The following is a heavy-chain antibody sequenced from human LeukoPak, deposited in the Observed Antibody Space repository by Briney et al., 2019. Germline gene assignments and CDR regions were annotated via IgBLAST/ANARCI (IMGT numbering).Heavy chain of an antibody. D-gene: IGHD1-26*01. CDR3: ARRPPASGADWFDP. J-gene: IGHJ5*02. CDR1: GDSISSSNNY. CDR2: ISNGGNI. V-gene: IGHV4-39*01. Sequence: SETLSLTCTVSGDSISSSNNYWGWIRQPPGKGLEWIGSISNGGNIYYNPSLKSRVTISVDTSENQFSLKLNSVTAADTAVYYCARRPPASGADWFDPWGQGTLVTVSS.